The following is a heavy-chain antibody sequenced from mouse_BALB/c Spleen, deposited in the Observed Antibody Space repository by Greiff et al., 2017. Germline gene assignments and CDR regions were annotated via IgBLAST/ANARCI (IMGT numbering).Heavy chain of an antibody. CDR2: IRNKANGYTT. D-gene: IGHD1-1*02. V-gene: IGHV7-3*02. CDR1: GFTFTDYY. CDR3: ARGGGSYYFDY. J-gene: IGHJ2*01. Sequence: VMLVESGGGLVQPGGSLRLSCATSGFTFTDYYMSWVRQPPGKALEWLGFIRNKANGYTTEYSASVKGRFTISRDNSQSILYLQMNTLRAEDSATYYCARGGGSYYFDYWGQGTTLTVSS.